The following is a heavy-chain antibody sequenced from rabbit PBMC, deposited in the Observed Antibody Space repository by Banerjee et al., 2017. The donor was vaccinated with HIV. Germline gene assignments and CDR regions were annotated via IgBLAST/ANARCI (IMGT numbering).Heavy chain of an antibody. Sequence: QSLEESGGGLVQPEGSLTLTCTASGFSFSSSDYMCWVRQAPGKGLEWIGCIYAGSGSAYYASWAKGRFTISKTSSTTVTLQMTTLTVADTATYFCARDRTAGDGYTYTLWGPGTLVTVS. V-gene: IGHV1S40*01. D-gene: IGHD6-1*01. CDR2: IYAGSGSA. CDR1: GFSFSSSDY. J-gene: IGHJ6*01. CDR3: ARDRTAGDGYTYTL.